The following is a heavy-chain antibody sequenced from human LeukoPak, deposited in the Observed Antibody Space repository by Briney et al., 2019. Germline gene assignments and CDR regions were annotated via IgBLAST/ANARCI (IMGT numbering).Heavy chain of an antibody. D-gene: IGHD3-22*01. CDR2: IYPGGSDT. V-gene: IGHV5-51*01. CDR1: GYIFTSYW. Sequence: GESLKISCKGSGYIFTSYWIGWVRQMPGEGQEWMGIIYPGGSDTRYSPSFQGQVTISADKSSSTAYLQWNSLRASDTAIYYCARHQYYYDSRAYYIDYWGQGTLVTVSS. J-gene: IGHJ4*02. CDR3: ARHQYYYDSRAYYIDY.